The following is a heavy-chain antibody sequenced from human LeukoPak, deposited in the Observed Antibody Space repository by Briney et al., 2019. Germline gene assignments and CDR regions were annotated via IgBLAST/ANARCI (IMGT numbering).Heavy chain of an antibody. CDR2: IRSKAYGGTT. CDR3: TRGQGDPYYYYYYMDV. Sequence: GGSLRLSCTASGFTFGDYAMSWVRQAPGKGLEWVGFIRSKAYGGTTEHAASVKGRFTISRDDSKSIAYLQMNSLKTEDTAVYCCTRGQGDPYYYYYYMDVWGKGTTVTISS. J-gene: IGHJ6*03. V-gene: IGHV3-49*04. D-gene: IGHD2-21*02. CDR1: GFTFGDYA.